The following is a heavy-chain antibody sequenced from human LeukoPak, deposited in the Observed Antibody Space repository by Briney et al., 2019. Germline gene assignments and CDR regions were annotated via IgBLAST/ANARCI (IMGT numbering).Heavy chain of an antibody. V-gene: IGHV1-24*01. CDR3: ATAPVGSYLYWYFDL. D-gene: IGHD1-26*01. J-gene: IGHJ2*01. Sequence: ASVKVSCKVSGYTLTELSMHWVRQAPGKGLEWMGGFDPEDGETICAQKFQGRVTMTEDTSTDTAYMELSSLRSEDTAVYYCATAPVGSYLYWYFDLWGRGTLVTVSS. CDR1: GYTLTELS. CDR2: FDPEDGET.